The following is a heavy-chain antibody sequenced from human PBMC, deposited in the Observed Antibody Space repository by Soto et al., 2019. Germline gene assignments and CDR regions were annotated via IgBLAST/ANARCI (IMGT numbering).Heavy chain of an antibody. CDR3: ANLIVFHSSYYHDY. V-gene: IGHV4-34*01. Sequence: SETLSLTCAVYGVPFSGYYWSWNRQSPGKGLEWIGEINHSGNTNYNPSLKSRVTILVDTSKNQFSLSLSSVTAADTAVYYCANLIVFHSSYYHDYWGHGTLVTVS. CDR2: INHSGNT. D-gene: IGHD1-26*01. CDR1: GVPFSGYY. J-gene: IGHJ4*01.